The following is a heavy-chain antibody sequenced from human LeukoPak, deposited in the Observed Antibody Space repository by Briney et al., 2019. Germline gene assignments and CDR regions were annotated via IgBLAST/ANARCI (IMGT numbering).Heavy chain of an antibody. CDR3: ARESHYDYVWGSYHQDFDY. CDR1: GFTFSSYS. Sequence: PGGSLRLSCAASGFTFSSYSMNWVRQAPGKGLEWVSSISSSSSYIYYADSVKGRFTISRDNAKNSLYLQMNSLRAEDTAVYYCARESHYDYVWGSYHQDFDYWGQGTLVTVSS. D-gene: IGHD3-16*02. J-gene: IGHJ4*02. V-gene: IGHV3-21*01. CDR2: ISSSSSYI.